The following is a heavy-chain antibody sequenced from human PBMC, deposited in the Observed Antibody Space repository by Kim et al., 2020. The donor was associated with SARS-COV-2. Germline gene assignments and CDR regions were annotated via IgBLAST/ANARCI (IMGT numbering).Heavy chain of an antibody. V-gene: IGHV4-34*01. J-gene: IGHJ6*02. CDR2: INHSGST. CDR1: GGSFSGYY. Sequence: SETLSLTCAVYGGSFSGYYWSWIRQPPGKGLEWIGEINHSGSTNYNPSLKSRVTISVDTSKNQFSLKLSSVTAADTAVYYCARGGAAAGTGTNYYYGMDVWGQGTTVTVSS. D-gene: IGHD6-13*01. CDR3: ARGGAAAGTGTNYYYGMDV.